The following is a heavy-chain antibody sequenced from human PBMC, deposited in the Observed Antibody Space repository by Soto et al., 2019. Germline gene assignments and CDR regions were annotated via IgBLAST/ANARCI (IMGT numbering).Heavy chain of an antibody. V-gene: IGHV1-69*02. CDR2: VIPILDMA. J-gene: IGHJ4*02. CDR1: GGTFNTYT. Sequence: QVQVVQSGAEVKKPESSVKVSCKPSGGTFNTYTVNWVRLAPGHGLEWMGRVIPILDMANYAQKFRDRVTITADRSTFTAYMELNSLTSDDTAVYYCAITYCRDNSCPRDFDFWGPGTRVTVSS. CDR3: AITYCRDNSCPRDFDF. D-gene: IGHD2-21*01.